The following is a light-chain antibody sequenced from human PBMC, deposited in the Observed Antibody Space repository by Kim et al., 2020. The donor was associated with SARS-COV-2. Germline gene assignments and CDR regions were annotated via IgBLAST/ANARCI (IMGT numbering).Light chain of an antibody. J-gene: IGKJ3*01. V-gene: IGKV1-5*01. CDR1: QSISKW. CDR3: QQYDTYIT. Sequence: SASVGDRVIITCRASQSISKWLAWYQRKPGKAPKVLIYDASSLESGVPSRFSGSGSGTEFTLTINSLQPDDFATYYCQQYDTYITFGPGTKVDIK. CDR2: DAS.